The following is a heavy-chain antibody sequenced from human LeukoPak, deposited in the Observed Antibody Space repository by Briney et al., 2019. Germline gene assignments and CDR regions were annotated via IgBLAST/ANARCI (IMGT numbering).Heavy chain of an antibody. D-gene: IGHD3-22*01. CDR1: GGSISSSNW. Sequence: SETLSLTCAVSGGSISSSNWWSWVRQPPGKGLEWIGEIYHSGSTNYNPSLKSRVTISVDKSKNQFSLKLSSVTAADTAVYYCARTTYYYGSSGYYYPAEYFQHWGQGTLVTVSS. CDR3: ARTTYYYGSSGYYYPAEYFQH. J-gene: IGHJ1*01. CDR2: IYHSGST. V-gene: IGHV4-4*02.